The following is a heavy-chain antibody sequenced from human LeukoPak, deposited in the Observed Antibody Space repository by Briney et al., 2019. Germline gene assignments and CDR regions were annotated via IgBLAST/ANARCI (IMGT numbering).Heavy chain of an antibody. Sequence: GESLKISCKGSGYSFTSYWIGWVRQMPGKGLEWMGIIYPGDSDTRNSPSFQGQVTISADKSISTAYLQWSSLKASDTAMYYCARLQGYYYDSSGYYYRPQQIDYWGQGTLVTVSS. CDR1: GYSFTSYW. J-gene: IGHJ4*02. CDR3: ARLQGYYYDSSGYYYRPQQIDY. CDR2: IYPGDSDT. D-gene: IGHD3-22*01. V-gene: IGHV5-51*01.